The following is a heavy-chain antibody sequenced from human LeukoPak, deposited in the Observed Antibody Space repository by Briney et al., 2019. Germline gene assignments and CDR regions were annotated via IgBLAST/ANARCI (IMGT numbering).Heavy chain of an antibody. CDR3: ARVDAVAGTYYYYGMDD. Sequence: GASVKVSCKASGYTFTGYYMHWVRQAPGQGLEWMGWITPNSGGTNYAQKFQGRVTMTRDTSISTAYMELSRLRSDDTAVYYCARVDAVAGTYYYYGMDDWGQGTTVTVSS. D-gene: IGHD6-19*01. J-gene: IGHJ6*02. CDR2: ITPNSGGT. CDR1: GYTFTGYY. V-gene: IGHV1-2*02.